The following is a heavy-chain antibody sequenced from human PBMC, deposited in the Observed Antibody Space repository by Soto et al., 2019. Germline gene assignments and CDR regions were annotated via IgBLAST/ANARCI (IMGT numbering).Heavy chain of an antibody. CDR1: GFTFSDHY. D-gene: IGHD3-22*01. CDR3: SREPRLMDV. Sequence: QVHLVESGGGLVKPGGSLRVSCAASGFTFSDHYMTWIRQAPGKGLESVAYISGSGNSVNYAVSVKGRFTISRDNAKNSLYQQMNSLRADDTAIYYCSREPRLMDVWGQGTTVTVSS. CDR2: ISGSGNSV. J-gene: IGHJ6*02. V-gene: IGHV3-11*01.